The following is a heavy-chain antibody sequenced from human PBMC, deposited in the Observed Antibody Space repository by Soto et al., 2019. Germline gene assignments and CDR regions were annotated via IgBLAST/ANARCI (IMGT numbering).Heavy chain of an antibody. CDR3: ARGDGSASLGFDY. CDR1: GGSFSGYY. V-gene: IGHV4-34*01. J-gene: IGHJ4*02. CDR2: INHSGST. Sequence: QVQLQQWGAGLLKPSQTLSLTCAVYGGSFSGYYWSWIRQPPGKVLEWIGEINHSGSTNYNPSLKSRGTISVDTSKNQFSLKLGSVTAADTAVYYCARGDGSASLGFDYWGQGTLVTVSS. D-gene: IGHD3-10*01.